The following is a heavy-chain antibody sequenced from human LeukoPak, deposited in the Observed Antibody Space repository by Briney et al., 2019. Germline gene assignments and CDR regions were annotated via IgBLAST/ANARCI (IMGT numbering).Heavy chain of an antibody. CDR2: IRGSGENT. CDR3: AKDSGHLLYYFDY. CDR1: GFTFSSFA. J-gene: IGHJ4*02. V-gene: IGHV3-23*01. Sequence: GGSLRLSCAASGFTFSSFAMNWVRQAPGKGLEWVSSIRGSGENTYYGDSVKGRFTITRDNSKNTLYLQMNSLRAEDTAVYYCAKDSGHLLYYFDYWGQGTLVTVSS. D-gene: IGHD5-12*01.